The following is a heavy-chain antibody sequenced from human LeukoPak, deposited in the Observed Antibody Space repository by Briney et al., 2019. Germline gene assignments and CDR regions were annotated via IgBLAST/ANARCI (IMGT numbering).Heavy chain of an antibody. CDR3: ARDPYSGSYSGYYYYYMDV. CDR1: AFSFSNYN. CDR2: ITSSGSYI. D-gene: IGHD1-26*01. J-gene: IGHJ6*03. Sequence: SGGSLRLSCAASAFSFSNYNMNWVRQASGKGLEWVSSITSSGSYIYYADSVKGRFTISRDNAKNSLYLQLNSLRAEDTAVYYCARDPYSGSYSGYYYYYMDVWGKGTTVTVSS. V-gene: IGHV3-21*01.